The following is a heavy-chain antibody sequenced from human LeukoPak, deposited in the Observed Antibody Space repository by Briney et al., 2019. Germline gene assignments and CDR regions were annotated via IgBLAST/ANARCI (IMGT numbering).Heavy chain of an antibody. CDR3: AKVRHLMVAAAGTNWFDP. Sequence: PEGSLRLSCAASGFTFSSYAMSWVRQAPGKGLEWVSAISGSGGSTYYADSVKGRFTISRDNSKNTLYLQMNSLRAEDTAVYYCAKVRHLMVAAAGTNWFDPWGQGTLVTVSS. V-gene: IGHV3-23*01. CDR1: GFTFSSYA. J-gene: IGHJ5*02. CDR2: ISGSGGST. D-gene: IGHD6-13*01.